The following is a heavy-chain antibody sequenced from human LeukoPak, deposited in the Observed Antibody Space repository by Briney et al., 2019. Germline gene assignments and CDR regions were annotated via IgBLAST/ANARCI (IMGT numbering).Heavy chain of an antibody. CDR1: GFTFSSYS. V-gene: IGHV3-21*01. D-gene: IGHD6-13*01. J-gene: IGHJ5*02. Sequence: GGSLRLSCAASGFTFSSYSMNWVRQAPGKGLEWVSSISSSSSYIYYADSVKGRFTISRDNAKNSLYLQMNSLRAEDTAVYYCARDSGSSWYNWFDPWGQGTLVTVSS. CDR3: ARDSGSSWYNWFDP. CDR2: ISSSSSYI.